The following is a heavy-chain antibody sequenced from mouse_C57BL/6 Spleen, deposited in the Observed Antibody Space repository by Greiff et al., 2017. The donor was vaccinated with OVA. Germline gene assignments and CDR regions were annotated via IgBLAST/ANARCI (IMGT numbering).Heavy chain of an antibody. CDR2: IYPGSGST. J-gene: IGHJ4*01. V-gene: IGHV1-55*01. D-gene: IGHD1-1*01. CDR3: AREDYYENWMDY. CDR1: GYTFTSYW. Sequence: QVQLKQPGAELVKPGASVKMSCKASGYTFTSYWITWVKQRPGQGLEWIGDIYPGSGSTNYNEKFKSKATLTVDTSSSTAYMQLSSLTSEDSAVYYCAREDYYENWMDYWGQGTSVTVSS.